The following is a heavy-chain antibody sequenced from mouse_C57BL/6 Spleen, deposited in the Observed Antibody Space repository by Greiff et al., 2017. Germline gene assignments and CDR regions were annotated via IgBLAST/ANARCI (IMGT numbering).Heavy chain of an antibody. CDR2: IWSGGST. CDR3: AKTGDYAMDY. J-gene: IGHJ4*01. CDR1: GFSLTSYG. V-gene: IGHV2-2*01. Sequence: QVQLKESGPGLVQPSQSLSITCTASGFSLTSYGVHWVRQSPGKGLEWLGVIWSGGSTDYNAAFISRLSISKDNSKSKVFFKMNSLQADDTAIYYCAKTGDYAMDYWGQGTSVTVSS.